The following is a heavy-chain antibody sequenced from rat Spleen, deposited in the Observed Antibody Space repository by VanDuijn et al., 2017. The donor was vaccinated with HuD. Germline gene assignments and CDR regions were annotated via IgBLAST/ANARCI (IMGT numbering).Heavy chain of an antibody. CDR1: GFTCSGNW. D-gene: IGHD4-3*01. CDR2: IRNDGVNT. V-gene: IGHV5-58*01. Sequence: EVQLVESGGGLVQPGSPLKLSCAASGFTCSGNWLNWIRQAPGKGPEWVSSIRNDGVNTYYPDSVKGRFTISRDNAESIVYLQMNSLKSEYTAIYYCVREEFGVRDWGQGVMVTVSS. J-gene: IGHJ2*01. CDR3: VREEFGVRD.